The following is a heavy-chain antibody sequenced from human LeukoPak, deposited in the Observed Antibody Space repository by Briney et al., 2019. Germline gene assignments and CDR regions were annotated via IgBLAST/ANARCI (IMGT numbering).Heavy chain of an antibody. CDR1: GFTFISYS. V-gene: IGHV3-23*01. J-gene: IGHJ4*02. CDR2: ISGNGDST. Sequence: PGGSLRLSCSASGFTFISYSMSWVRQAPGKGLEWVCAISGNGDSTYYADSVKGRFTISRDNSKDTLYLQMNSLRVDDTAVYYCAGQWLRLGPIDYWGQGTLVTVSS. D-gene: IGHD5-12*01. CDR3: AGQWLRLGPIDY.